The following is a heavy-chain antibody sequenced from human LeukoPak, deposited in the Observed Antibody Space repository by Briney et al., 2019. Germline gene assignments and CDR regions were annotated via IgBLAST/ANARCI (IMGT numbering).Heavy chain of an antibody. J-gene: IGHJ1*01. CDR2: INQSGST. D-gene: IGHD2-15*01. CDR3: ARVVAAPGWFQH. Sequence: ASETLSLTCAVYGGSFSGYYWSWMRQPPGKGLEWIGEINQSGSTNYNPSLESRVTISLDASKKQFSLNLSSVTAADTAVYYCARVVAAPGWFQHWGQGTLVTVSS. CDR1: GGSFSGYY. V-gene: IGHV4-34*01.